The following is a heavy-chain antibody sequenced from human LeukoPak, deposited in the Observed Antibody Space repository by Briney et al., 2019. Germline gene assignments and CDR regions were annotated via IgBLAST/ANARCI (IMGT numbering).Heavy chain of an antibody. V-gene: IGHV3-23*01. Sequence: GGSLRLSCAASGFTFSSYGMSWVRQAPGKGLEWLSAISGSGGSTYYADSVKGRFTISRDNSKNTLYLQMSSLRAEDTAVYYCAKARGPLYYDILTGPPPEFDYWGQGTLVTVSS. CDR1: GFTFSSYG. D-gene: IGHD3-9*01. J-gene: IGHJ4*02. CDR2: ISGSGGST. CDR3: AKARGPLYYDILTGPPPEFDY.